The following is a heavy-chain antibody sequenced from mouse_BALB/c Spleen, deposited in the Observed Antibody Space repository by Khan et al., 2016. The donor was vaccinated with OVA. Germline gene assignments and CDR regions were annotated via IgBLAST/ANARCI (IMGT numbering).Heavy chain of an antibody. D-gene: IGHD1-1*01. V-gene: IGHV5-17*02. J-gene: IGHJ2*01. Sequence: EVQLVESGGGLVQPGGSRKLSCAASGSTFNSYGMHWVRQAPEKGLEWVAYISGDSNTIYYVDTVKGRFTIFSDNPKHTLFLQMTSLVSGDTAMFCCASSYFYGYYFDFCGPGPTLTVS. CDR2: ISGDSNTI. CDR3: ASSYFYGYYFDF. CDR1: GSTFNSYG.